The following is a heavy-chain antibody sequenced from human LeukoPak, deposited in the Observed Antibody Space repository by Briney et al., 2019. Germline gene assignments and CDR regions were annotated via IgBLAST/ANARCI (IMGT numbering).Heavy chain of an antibody. V-gene: IGHV4-39*01. D-gene: IGHD6-6*01. J-gene: IGHJ6*02. CDR3: ARQGSLSIAARAPYYYYGMDV. CDR1: GGSISSSSYY. Sequence: SETLSLTCTVSGGSISSSSYYWGWIRQPPGKGLEWIGSIYYSGSTYYNPSLKSRVTISVDTSKNQFSLKLSSVTAADTAVYYCARQGSLSIAARAPYYYYGMDVWGQGTTVTVSS. CDR2: IYYSGST.